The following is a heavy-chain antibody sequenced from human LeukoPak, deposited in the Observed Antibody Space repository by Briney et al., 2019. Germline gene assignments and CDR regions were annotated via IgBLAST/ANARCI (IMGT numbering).Heavy chain of an antibody. CDR1: GFTFSSYG. V-gene: IGHV3-30*02. CDR2: IRYDGSNK. CDR3: ARDRDYQFSFDI. J-gene: IGHJ3*02. D-gene: IGHD2-2*01. Sequence: GGSLRLSCAASGFTFSSYGMHWVRQAPGKGLEWVAFIRYDGSNKYYADSVKGRFTISRDNAKKSLYLQMDSLRAEDTAVYYCARDRDYQFSFDIWGQGTMVTVSS.